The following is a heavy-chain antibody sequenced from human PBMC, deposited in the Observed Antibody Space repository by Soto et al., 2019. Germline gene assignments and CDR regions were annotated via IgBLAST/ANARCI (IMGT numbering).Heavy chain of an antibody. J-gene: IGHJ4*02. CDR1: GGSLSGYY. CDR3: ARGQEGVVATH. CDR2: VKDGGHT. Sequence: QVQLQQWGAGLLKPSETLSLNCAVTGGSLSGYYWSWIRRPPGKGLEWIGEVKDGGHTNYSPSLRGRGTISSGTYNNQFSLRLDSVTAADTGVYYCARGQEGVVATHWDQGSLVTVAS. V-gene: IGHV4-34*01. D-gene: IGHD5-12*01.